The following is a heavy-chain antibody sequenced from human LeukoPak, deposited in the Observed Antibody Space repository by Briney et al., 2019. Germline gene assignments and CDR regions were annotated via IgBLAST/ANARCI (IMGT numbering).Heavy chain of an antibody. J-gene: IGHJ4*02. CDR1: GFTFSRHS. Sequence: GGSLRLSCAPSGFTFSRHSMNWVRQAPGKGLEWVSYISSDSSAIYYADSVKGRFTISRDNAKNSLYLQMNSLRDEDTAVYYCARDHNYCFADWGQGTLVTVSS. D-gene: IGHD1-20*01. CDR2: ISSDSSAI. CDR3: ARDHNYCFAD. V-gene: IGHV3-48*02.